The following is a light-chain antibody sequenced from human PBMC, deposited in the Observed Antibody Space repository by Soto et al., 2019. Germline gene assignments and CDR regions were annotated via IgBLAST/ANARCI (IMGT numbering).Light chain of an antibody. CDR2: WAS. CDR3: QQYYTTLAHT. J-gene: IGKJ4*01. V-gene: IGKV4-1*01. Sequence: DIVMTQSPDSLTVSLGERATINCKSSLSVFYSSNNQNYLAWYQHKPGQPPKLLIYWASTRESGVPDRFSGSGSGTDFTLTLSSLQAEDVAVYYCQQYYTTLAHTFGGGTKVEIK. CDR1: LSVFYSSNNQNY.